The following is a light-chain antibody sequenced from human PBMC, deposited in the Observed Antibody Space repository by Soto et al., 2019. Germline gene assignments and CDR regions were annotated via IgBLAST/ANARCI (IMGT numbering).Light chain of an antibody. J-gene: IGKJ4*01. Sequence: DIQMTQSPSSLSASVGDRVTITCRASQSISTYLHWYQQKPGKAPNLLIYAASTLQSGVPSRFSGSGSGTDFPLSISSHQPENLATYFSKHGHSTPLPFGGGTKVNIK. V-gene: IGKV1-39*01. CDR3: KHGHSTPLP. CDR1: QSISTY. CDR2: AAS.